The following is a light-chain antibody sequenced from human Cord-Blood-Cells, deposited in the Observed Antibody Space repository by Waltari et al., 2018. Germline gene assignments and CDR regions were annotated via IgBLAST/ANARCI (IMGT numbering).Light chain of an antibody. CDR1: QSLLHSNGYNY. Sequence: DIVMTQSPLSLPVTPGEPASISCRSSQSLLHSNGYNYLDWYLQKPGQSPQLLIYLGSSLASGVPDRFSGSGSGTDFTLKISRVEAEDFGVYYCMQALQTPWTFGQGTKVEIK. J-gene: IGKJ1*01. V-gene: IGKV2-28*01. CDR2: LGS. CDR3: MQALQTPWT.